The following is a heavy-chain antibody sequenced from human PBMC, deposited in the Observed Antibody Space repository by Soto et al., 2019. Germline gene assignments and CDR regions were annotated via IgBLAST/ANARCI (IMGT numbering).Heavy chain of an antibody. Sequence: GASVKVSCKASGYTFTSYYMHWVRQAPGQGLEWMGIINPSGGSTSYAQKFQGRVTMTRDTSTSTVYMELSSLRSEDTAVYYCARDQDTANIVVVPAARPHNWFDPWGQGTLVTVSS. D-gene: IGHD2-2*01. J-gene: IGHJ5*02. V-gene: IGHV1-46*03. CDR3: ARDQDTANIVVVPAARPHNWFDP. CDR2: INPSGGST. CDR1: GYTFTSYY.